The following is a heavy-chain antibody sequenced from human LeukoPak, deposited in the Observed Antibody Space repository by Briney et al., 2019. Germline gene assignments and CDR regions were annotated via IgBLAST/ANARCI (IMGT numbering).Heavy chain of an antibody. D-gene: IGHD1-1*01. CDR1: GFIFSTYS. V-gene: IGHV3-48*01. J-gene: IGHJ3*02. CDR2: ISSIDSTI. CDR3: ARDLDGAVAFDI. Sequence: GGSLRLSCAASGFIFSTYSMNWVRQAPGKGLEWVSYISSIDSTIYYADSVQGRFTISRDNAKNSLYLLMNSLRAEDTAVYYCARDLDGAVAFDIWGQGTMVTVSS.